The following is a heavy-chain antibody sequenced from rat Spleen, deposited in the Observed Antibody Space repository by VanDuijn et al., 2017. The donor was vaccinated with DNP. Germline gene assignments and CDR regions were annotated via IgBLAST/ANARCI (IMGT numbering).Heavy chain of an antibody. D-gene: IGHD1-7*01. CDR1: GYSITNNY. Sequence: EVQLQESGPGLVKPSQSLSLTCSVTGYSITNNYWGWIRKFPGNKMEWMGYISYSSSTSYNPSLKRRISITRDTSKNQFFLQLNSVTTEDTATYYCARWVSMGFDYWGQGVMVTVSS. J-gene: IGHJ2*01. V-gene: IGHV3-1*01. CDR2: ISYSSST. CDR3: ARWVSMGFDY.